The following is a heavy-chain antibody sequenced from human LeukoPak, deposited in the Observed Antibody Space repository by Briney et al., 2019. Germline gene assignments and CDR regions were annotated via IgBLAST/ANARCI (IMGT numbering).Heavy chain of an antibody. CDR1: GGSISSGDYY. Sequence: SETLSLTCTVSGGSISSGDYYWSWIRQPPGKGLEWIGYIYYSGSTYYNPSLKSRVTISVDTSKNQFSLKLSSVTAADTAVYYCARENGSGSYSTYYYYGMDVWGQGTTVTVSS. CDR3: ARENGSGSYSTYYYYGMDV. J-gene: IGHJ6*02. CDR2: IYYSGST. V-gene: IGHV4-30-4*01. D-gene: IGHD3-10*01.